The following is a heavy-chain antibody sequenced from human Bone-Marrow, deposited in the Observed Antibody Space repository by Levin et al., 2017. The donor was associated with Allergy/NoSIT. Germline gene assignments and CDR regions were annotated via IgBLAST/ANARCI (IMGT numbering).Heavy chain of an antibody. D-gene: IGHD1-26*01. CDR3: ARDRSGSFSFDS. Sequence: GESLKISCEASGFTARNNHMSWVRQAPGKGLEWVSVIDSGGTTYYADSVKGRFHFSRDISKNTLYLQMNSLRAEDTAVYYCARDRSGSFSFDSWGQGTLVTVSS. V-gene: IGHV3-53*01. CDR1: GFTARNNH. CDR2: IDSGGTT. J-gene: IGHJ4*02.